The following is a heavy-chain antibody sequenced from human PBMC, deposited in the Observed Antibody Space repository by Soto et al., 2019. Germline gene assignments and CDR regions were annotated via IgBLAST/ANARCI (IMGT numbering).Heavy chain of an antibody. D-gene: IGHD3-9*01. V-gene: IGHV4-59*08. CDR2: MHHTQGT. Sequence: PSETLSLTCSVSGASISSYYWTWIRQPPGGGLEWIGYMHHTQGTNDNPSLRGRVHMSIDTSMNQFSLRLTSVTAADTAVYYCARVTFVGYFDCLDSWGHGTLVTVSS. CDR1: GASISSYY. J-gene: IGHJ5*01. CDR3: ARVTFVGYFDCLDS.